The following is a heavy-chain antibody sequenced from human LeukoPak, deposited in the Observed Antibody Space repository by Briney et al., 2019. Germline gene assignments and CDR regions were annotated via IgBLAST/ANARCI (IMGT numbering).Heavy chain of an antibody. CDR3: AKVPYSDYGSGRPPFMDV. CDR1: GFTFSNYA. V-gene: IGHV3-23*01. J-gene: IGHJ6*02. Sequence: GGSLRLSCAASGFTFSNYAMSGVRQAPGKGLEWVSTISDSGSSTYYADSVKGRFTISRDNSKNTLYLQMDSLRAEDTAIYYCAKVPYSDYGSGRPPFMDVWGQGTTDAVSS. D-gene: IGHD3-10*01. CDR2: ISDSGSST.